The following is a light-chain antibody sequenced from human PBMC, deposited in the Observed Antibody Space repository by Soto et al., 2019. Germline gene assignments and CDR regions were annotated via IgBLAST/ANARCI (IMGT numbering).Light chain of an antibody. J-gene: IGKJ1*01. CDR3: QQSYSTPWT. CDR2: AAY. V-gene: IGKV1-39*01. Sequence: DIQMTQSTSSLSASVGDRVTITCRASRSSSSSLYWYQQKPGKAPKLLISAAYSLPSGVPSRFSGSGYGTDFTLNISSLQPEDVATYYFQQSYSTPWTFGQGKKVEIK. CDR1: RSSSSS.